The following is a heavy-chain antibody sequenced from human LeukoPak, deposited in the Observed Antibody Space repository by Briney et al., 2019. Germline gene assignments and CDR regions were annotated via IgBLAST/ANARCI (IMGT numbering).Heavy chain of an antibody. CDR1: GFTFSSYG. CDR3: ARVNCSGGSCYHDY. J-gene: IGHJ4*02. Sequence: GGSLRLSCAASGFTFSSYGMHWVRQAPGKGLEWVAVIWYDGSNKYYADSVKGRFTFSRDNSKNTLYLQMNSLRAEDTAVYYCARVNCSGGSCYHDYWGQGTLVTVSS. CDR2: IWYDGSNK. D-gene: IGHD2-15*01. V-gene: IGHV3-33*01.